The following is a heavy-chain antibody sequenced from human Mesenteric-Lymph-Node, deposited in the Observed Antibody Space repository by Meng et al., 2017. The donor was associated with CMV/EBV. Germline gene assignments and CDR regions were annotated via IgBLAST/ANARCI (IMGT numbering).Heavy chain of an antibody. CDR1: GFTFSSYE. CDR2: ISHIGITM. J-gene: IGHJ4*02. CDR3: ARDGKWELPNDY. D-gene: IGHD1-26*01. V-gene: IGHV3-48*03. Sequence: GGSLRLSCAASGFTFSSYEMNWVRQAPGKWLEWVSYISHIGITMYYADSVMGRFTISRDNARNSLYLQMNSLRAEDTAVYYCARDGKWELPNDYWGQGTLVTVSS.